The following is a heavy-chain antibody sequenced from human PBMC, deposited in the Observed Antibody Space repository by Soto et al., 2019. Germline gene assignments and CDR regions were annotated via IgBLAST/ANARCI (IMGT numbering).Heavy chain of an antibody. CDR1: GFTFSSYA. CDR2: ISGSGGST. D-gene: IGHD3-10*01. J-gene: IGHJ4*02. V-gene: IGHV3-23*01. Sequence: GGSLRLSCAASGFTFSSYAMSWVRQAPGKGLEWVSAISGSGGSTYYADSVKGRFTISRDNSKNTLYLQMNSLRAEDTAVYYCAKGRGSGSPTYFYFDYWGQGTLVTVSS. CDR3: AKGRGSGSPTYFYFDY.